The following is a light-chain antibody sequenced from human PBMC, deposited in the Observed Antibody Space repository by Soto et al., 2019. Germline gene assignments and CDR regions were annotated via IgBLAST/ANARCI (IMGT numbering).Light chain of an antibody. CDR3: SSYTSSRTYV. V-gene: IGLV2-14*01. Sequence: QSVLTQPASVSGSPGQSIAISCTGTSSDVGGYDYVSWYQQHPGKAPKLMIYDVSNRPSGVSNRFSGSKSDNTASLTISELQAEDEADYYCSSYTSSRTYVFGTGTKVTGL. CDR1: SSDVGGYDY. J-gene: IGLJ1*01. CDR2: DVS.